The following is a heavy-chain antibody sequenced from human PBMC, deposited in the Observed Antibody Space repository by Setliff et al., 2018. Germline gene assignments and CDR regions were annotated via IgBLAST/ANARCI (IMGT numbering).Heavy chain of an antibody. Sequence: SETLSLTCAVSGYSISSGYYWGWIRQPPGKGLEWIGGIYHSGTTYYNPSLKSRVTISVDTSKNQFSLRLSSVTAADTAIYYCARSFSRREKFLLDYWGQGALVTVSS. CDR1: GYSISSGYY. CDR3: ARSFSRREKFLLDY. CDR2: IYHSGTT. J-gene: IGHJ4*02. V-gene: IGHV4-38-2*01.